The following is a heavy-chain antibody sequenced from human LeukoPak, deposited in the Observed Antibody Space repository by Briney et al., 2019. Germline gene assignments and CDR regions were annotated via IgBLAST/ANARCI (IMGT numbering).Heavy chain of an antibody. CDR1: GGSISSYY. Sequence: SETLSLTCTVSGGSISSYYWSWIRQPPGKGLEWIGYIYYSGSTNYNPSLKSRVTISVDTSKNQFSLKLSSVTAADTAVYYCARGVDIVVVPAAIPADYYYYYMDVWGKGTTVTVSS. V-gene: IGHV4-59*01. D-gene: IGHD2-2*02. CDR3: ARGVDIVVVPAAIPADYYYYYMDV. J-gene: IGHJ6*03. CDR2: IYYSGST.